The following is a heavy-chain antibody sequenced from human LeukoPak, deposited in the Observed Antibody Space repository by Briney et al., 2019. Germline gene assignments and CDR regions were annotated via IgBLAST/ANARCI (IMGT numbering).Heavy chain of an antibody. CDR3: ARDGGSYYNDY. CDR2: IIPIFGTA. J-gene: IGHJ4*02. D-gene: IGHD1-26*01. CDR1: GGAFSSYA. Sequence: SVTLSCKSSGGAFSSYAISWLRHAPAQGLELMGGIIPIFGTANYAQKVQGRVTITTDESTSTAYMDLSTLRSEDTAVYYCARDGGSYYNDYSGQGTLVTVSS. V-gene: IGHV1-69*05.